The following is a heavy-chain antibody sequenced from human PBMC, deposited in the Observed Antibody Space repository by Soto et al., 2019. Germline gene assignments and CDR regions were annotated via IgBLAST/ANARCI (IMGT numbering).Heavy chain of an antibody. CDR2: IYYSGST. V-gene: IGHV4-59*01. J-gene: IGHJ6*03. CDR3: ARVSRFAGNYLPGCMDV. CDR1: GGSISSYY. D-gene: IGHD4-4*01. Sequence: SETLSLTCTVSGGSISSYYWSWIRQPPGKGLEWIGYIYYSGSTNYNPSLKSRVTISVDTSKNQFSLKLSSVTAADTAVYYCARVSRFAGNYLPGCMDVWGKGTTVTVSS.